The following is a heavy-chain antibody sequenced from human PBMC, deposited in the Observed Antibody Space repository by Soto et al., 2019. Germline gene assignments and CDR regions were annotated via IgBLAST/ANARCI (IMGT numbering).Heavy chain of an antibody. CDR2: IFYTGNT. D-gene: IGHD4-4*01. V-gene: IGHV4-31*03. J-gene: IGHJ6*02. CDR3: ARASNAAYYYGMDV. Sequence: SETLSLTCTVSGGSISSDNYYWNWIRQHPGKGLELIGYIFYTGNTYYNPSLKSRVTISVDTSKNQFSLKLTSVTAADTAVYYCARASNAAYYYGMDVWGQGTTVTVSS. CDR1: GGSISSDNYY.